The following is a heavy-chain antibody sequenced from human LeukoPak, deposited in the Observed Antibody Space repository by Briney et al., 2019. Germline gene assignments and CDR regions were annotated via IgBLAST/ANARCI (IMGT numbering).Heavy chain of an antibody. J-gene: IGHJ6*02. CDR3: ARSRCKMATIETPLCYYYYGMDV. CDR1: GFTFSDYY. V-gene: IGHV3-11*01. D-gene: IGHD5-12*01. CDR2: ISSSGSTI. Sequence: GGSLRLSCAASGFTFSDYYMSWIRQAPGKGLEWVSYISSSGSTIYYADSVKGRFTISRDNAKNSLYLQMNSLRAEDTAVYYCARSRCKMATIETPLCYYYYGMDVWGQGTTVTVSS.